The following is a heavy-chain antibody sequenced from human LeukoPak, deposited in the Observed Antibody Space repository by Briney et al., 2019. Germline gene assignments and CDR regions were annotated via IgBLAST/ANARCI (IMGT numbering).Heavy chain of an antibody. D-gene: IGHD6-13*01. V-gene: IGHV4-34*01. CDR2: INHSGST. CDR1: GGSFSGYY. J-gene: IGHJ4*02. Sequence: SETLSLTCAVYGGSFSGYYWSWIRQPPGKGLEWIGEINHSGSTNYNPSLKSRVTISVDTSKNQFSLKLSSVTAADTAVYYCARVGWCSSSWRYYFDYWGQGTLVTVSS. CDR3: ARVGWCSSSWRYYFDY.